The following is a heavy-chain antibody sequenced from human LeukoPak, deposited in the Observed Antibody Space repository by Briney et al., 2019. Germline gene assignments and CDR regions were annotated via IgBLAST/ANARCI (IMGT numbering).Heavy chain of an antibody. CDR1: GDSVPSSSAA. Sequence: SQTLSLTCVISGDSVPSSSAAWNWIRQSPSRGLEWLGRTYYRSKWYNDYAVAVKSRITINPDTSKNQFALQLNSVTPEDTAVYYCARESSLGGYFDYWGQGTLVTVSS. CDR3: ARESSLGGYFDY. J-gene: IGHJ4*02. D-gene: IGHD3-10*01. V-gene: IGHV6-1*01. CDR2: TYYRSKWYN.